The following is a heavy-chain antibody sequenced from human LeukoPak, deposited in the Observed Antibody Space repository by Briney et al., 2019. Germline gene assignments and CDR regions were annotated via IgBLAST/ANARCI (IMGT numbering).Heavy chain of an antibody. J-gene: IGHJ4*02. Sequence: SETLSLTCAVYGGSFRGYYWSWIRQPPGKGLEWIGYIYYSGSTNYNPSLKSRVTISVDTSKNQFSLKLSSVTAADTAVCYCARELGGRGDYWGQGTLVTVSS. CDR1: GGSFRGYY. CDR2: IYYSGST. D-gene: IGHD2-15*01. CDR3: ARELGGRGDY. V-gene: IGHV4-59*01.